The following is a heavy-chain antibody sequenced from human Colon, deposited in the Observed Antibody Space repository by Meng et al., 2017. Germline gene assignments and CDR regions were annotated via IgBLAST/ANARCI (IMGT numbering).Heavy chain of an antibody. CDR2: IRSKTDGETT. CDR3: TTDPGGRWPDY. D-gene: IGHD4-23*01. J-gene: IGHJ4*02. CDR1: GMSFTNAW. V-gene: IGHV3-15*01. Sequence: GSLKISCEVFGMSFTNAWMTWVRKAPGKGLEWVGRIRSKTDGETTEYAAHVKGRFSISRDDSKKTLYLRMNSLTTDDTDVYYCTTDPGGRWPDYWARG.